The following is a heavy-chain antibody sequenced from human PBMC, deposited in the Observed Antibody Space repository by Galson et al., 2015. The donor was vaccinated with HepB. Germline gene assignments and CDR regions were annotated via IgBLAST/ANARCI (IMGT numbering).Heavy chain of an antibody. CDR3: ARELTRQLQLDY. D-gene: IGHD2-15*01. V-gene: IGHV3-21*01. CDR1: GFSVRSYS. CDR2: IHWSGFYI. J-gene: IGHJ4*02. Sequence: SLRLSCAASGFSVRSYSMNWVRQAPGKGLEWISSIHWSGFYIYYADSVKGRFTISRDNAKNSLYLQMNSLTAEDTAVYYCARELTRQLQLDYWGQGALVTVYS.